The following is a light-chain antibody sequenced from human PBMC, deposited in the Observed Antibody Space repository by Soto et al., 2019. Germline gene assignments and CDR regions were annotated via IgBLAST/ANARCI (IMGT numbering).Light chain of an antibody. Sequence: DIQLTQSPSFLSASVGDRVTITCRASQGISSYLAWYQQNPGKAPKLLIYAASTLQSRVPSRVSGSGSGTEVTLTISSLQPEDFATYYCQQLNSYPRYTFGQGTKLEIK. CDR2: AAS. J-gene: IGKJ2*01. CDR1: QGISSY. CDR3: QQLNSYPRYT. V-gene: IGKV1-9*01.